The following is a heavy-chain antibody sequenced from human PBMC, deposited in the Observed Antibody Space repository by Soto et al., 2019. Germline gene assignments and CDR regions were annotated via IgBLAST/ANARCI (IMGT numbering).Heavy chain of an antibody. Sequence: GGSLRLSCAASGFTFSSYAMHWVRQAPGKGLEWVAVISYDGRNKYYADSVKGRFTISRDNSKNTLYLQMSSLRAEDTAVYYCVKDGSSGWPYYYGMDVWGQGNPGHRLL. CDR2: ISYDGRNK. J-gene: IGHJ6*02. CDR1: GFTFSSYA. D-gene: IGHD6-19*01. V-gene: IGHV3-30*18. CDR3: VKDGSSGWPYYYGMDV.